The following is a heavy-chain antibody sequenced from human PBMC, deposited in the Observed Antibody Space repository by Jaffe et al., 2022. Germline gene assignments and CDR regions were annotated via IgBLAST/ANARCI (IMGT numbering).Heavy chain of an antibody. CDR3: AKGSGSYSLPNWFDP. CDR2: IRYDGSNK. D-gene: IGHD1-26*01. CDR1: GFTFSSYG. V-gene: IGHV3-30*02. J-gene: IGHJ5*02. Sequence: QVQLVESGGGVVQPGGSLRLSCAASGFTFSSYGMHWVRQAPGKGLEWVAFIRYDGSNKYYADSVKGRFTISRDNSKNTLYLQMNSLRAEDTAVYYCAKGSGSYSLPNWFDPWGQGTLVTVSS.